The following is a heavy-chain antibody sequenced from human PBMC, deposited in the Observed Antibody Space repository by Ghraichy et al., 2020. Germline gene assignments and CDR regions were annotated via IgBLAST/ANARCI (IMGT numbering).Heavy chain of an antibody. CDR1: GFTFSSYG. V-gene: IGHV3-30*03. Sequence: GGSLRLSCAASGFTFSSYGMHWVRLTPGKGLEWVAIISYDGSNKYYADSVKGRFTISRDNSKNTLYLQMNSLRAEDTAVYYCTVTTIAGYYHYGMDVWGQGTTVTVSS. J-gene: IGHJ6*02. CDR2: ISYDGSNK. D-gene: IGHD4-11*01. CDR3: TVTTIAGYYHYGMDV.